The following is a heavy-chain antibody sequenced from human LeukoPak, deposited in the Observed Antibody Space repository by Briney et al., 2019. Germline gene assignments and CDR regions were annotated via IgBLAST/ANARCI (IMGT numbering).Heavy chain of an antibody. CDR1: GGSISSGSYY. CDR2: ISSSGST. J-gene: IGHJ4*02. CDR3: AREAPRPDY. V-gene: IGHV4-61*02. Sequence: SETLSLTCTVSGGSISSGSYYSSWFRQPAGKGLEWIGRISSSGSTNYNPSLKSRVTISVDTPKNQLFLKLSSVTATDTAVYYCAREAPRPDYWGQGTLVTVSS.